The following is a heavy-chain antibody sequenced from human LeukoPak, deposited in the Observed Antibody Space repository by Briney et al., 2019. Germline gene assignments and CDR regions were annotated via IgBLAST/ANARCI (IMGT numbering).Heavy chain of an antibody. V-gene: IGHV1-69*13. CDR2: IIPIFGTA. J-gene: IGHJ4*02. CDR3: AKSMDILTGYLWSLDY. CDR1: GGTFSSYA. Sequence: SVKVSCKASGGTFSSYAIRSVRQAPGQGLEWMGGIIPIFGTANYAQKFQGRVTFTADESTRTAYIELSSLRSEDTAVYYCAKSMDILTGYLWSLDYWGQGTLVTVSS. D-gene: IGHD3-9*01.